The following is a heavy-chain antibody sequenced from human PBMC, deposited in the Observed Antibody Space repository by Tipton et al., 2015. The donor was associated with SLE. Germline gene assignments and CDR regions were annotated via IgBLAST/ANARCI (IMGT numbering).Heavy chain of an antibody. J-gene: IGHJ6*02. CDR2: IYHVGST. Sequence: TLSLTCTVSGDSVSSSYWSWIRQTPGSGLEWIAYIYHVGSTNYNPSLRSRLTISVDTSKNQFSLKLSSVTAADTAVYYCARGMVTWRGAIIGVDVWGQGTTVNVSS. D-gene: IGHD2-21*02. CDR3: ARGMVTWRGAIIGVDV. CDR1: GDSVSSSY. V-gene: IGHV4-59*02.